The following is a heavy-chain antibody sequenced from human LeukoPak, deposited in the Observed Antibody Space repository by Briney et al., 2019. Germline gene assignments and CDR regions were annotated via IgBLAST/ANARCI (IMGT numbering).Heavy chain of an antibody. J-gene: IGHJ4*02. Sequence: ASVKVSCKASGYTFTGHFVHLVRQAPGQGLEWMGWINPNSGGAKYAQNFQGRVSMTTDTSISTAYMELSRLRSGDTAVYYCARALRTDILTTDYWGQGTLVTVSS. D-gene: IGHD3-9*01. CDR2: INPNSGGA. CDR3: ARALRTDILTTDY. V-gene: IGHV1-2*02. CDR1: GYTFTGHF.